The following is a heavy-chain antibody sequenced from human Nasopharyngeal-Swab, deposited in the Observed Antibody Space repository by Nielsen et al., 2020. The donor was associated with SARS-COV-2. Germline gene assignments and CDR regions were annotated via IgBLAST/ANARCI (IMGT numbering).Heavy chain of an antibody. CDR2: MRASGDDM. J-gene: IGHJ4*02. Sequence: VRQAPGKGLEWVLVMRASGDDMNYADPVKGRFTISRDNSKNTLYLQMNNLRAEDPAVYYCAKDAVAASTYPTLDYWGQGTLVTVSS. D-gene: IGHD2/OR15-2a*01. V-gene: IGHV3-23*01. CDR3: AKDAVAASTYPTLDY.